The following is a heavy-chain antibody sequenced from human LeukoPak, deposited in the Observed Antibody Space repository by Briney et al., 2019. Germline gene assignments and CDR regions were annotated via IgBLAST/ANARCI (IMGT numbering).Heavy chain of an antibody. CDR1: GDSIGCYF. D-gene: IGHD1-7*01. CDR3: ARGRGDGWNYFEAFDI. V-gene: IGHV4-59*08. Sequence: YPSEPLPLTCTVSGDSIGCYFWSWLRQPPGKGLDWIGYNSGSTNYNPSLQSRVNILLDRSKNQFSLKLSSVTAADTPRYYCARGRGDGWNYFEAFDIWGQGTMVTVSS. J-gene: IGHJ3*02. CDR2: NSGST.